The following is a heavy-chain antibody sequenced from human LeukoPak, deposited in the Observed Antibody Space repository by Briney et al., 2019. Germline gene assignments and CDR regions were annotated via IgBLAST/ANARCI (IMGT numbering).Heavy chain of an antibody. D-gene: IGHD2-15*01. V-gene: IGHV4-39*07. CDR1: GGSISSSSYY. Sequence: SETLSLTCTVSGGSISSSSYYWGWIRQPPGKGLEWIGSIYYSGSTYYNPSLKSRVTISVDTSKNQFSLKLSSVTAADTAVYYCARFRPGCSGGSCYRGYNWFDPWGQGTLVTVSS. J-gene: IGHJ5*02. CDR3: ARFRPGCSGGSCYRGYNWFDP. CDR2: IYYSGST.